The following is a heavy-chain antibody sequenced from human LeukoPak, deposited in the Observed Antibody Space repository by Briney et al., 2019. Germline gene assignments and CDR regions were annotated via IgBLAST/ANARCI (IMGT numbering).Heavy chain of an antibody. V-gene: IGHV4-34*01. CDR1: GGSFSGYY. Sequence: PSETLSPTCAVYGGSFSGYYWSWIRQPPGKGLEWIGEINHSGSTNYNPSLKSRVTISVDTSENQFSLKLSSVTAADTAVYYCARGTYCSSTSCHGDWFDPWGQGTLVTVSS. D-gene: IGHD2-2*01. CDR2: INHSGST. J-gene: IGHJ5*02. CDR3: ARGTYCSSTSCHGDWFDP.